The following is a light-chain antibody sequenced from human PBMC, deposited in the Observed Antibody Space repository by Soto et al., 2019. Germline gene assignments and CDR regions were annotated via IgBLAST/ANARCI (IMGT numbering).Light chain of an antibody. J-gene: IGKJ1*01. CDR1: QSISSW. CDR3: QHYNSFWT. CDR2: DAS. V-gene: IGKV1-5*01. Sequence: DIQMTQSPSTLSASVGDRVTITCRASQSISSWLAWYQQKPGKAPKLLIYDASYLERGVPSRFSGSGSGTEFTLTSSSLQPDDLATYYCQHYNSFWTFGQGTKVEI.